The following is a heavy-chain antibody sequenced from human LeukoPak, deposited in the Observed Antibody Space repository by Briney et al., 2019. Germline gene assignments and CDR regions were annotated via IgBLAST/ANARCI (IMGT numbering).Heavy chain of an antibody. D-gene: IGHD4-17*01. V-gene: IGHV7-4-1*02. J-gene: IGHJ6*03. CDR1: GYTFTSYA. CDR3: ARNGDDYGFYYYYYYMDV. CDR2: INTNTGNP. Sequence: ASVKVSCKASGYTFTSYAMNWVRQAPGQGLEWMGWINTNTGNPTYAQGFTGRFVFSLDTSVSTAYLQISSLKAEDTAVYYCARNGDDYGFYYYYYYMDVWGKGTTVTVSS.